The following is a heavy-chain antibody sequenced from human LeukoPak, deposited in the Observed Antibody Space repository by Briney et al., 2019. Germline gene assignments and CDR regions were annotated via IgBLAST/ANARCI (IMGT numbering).Heavy chain of an antibody. CDR1: GGSISSYY. CDR3: ARERWDWSGGSCYYYYMDV. J-gene: IGHJ6*03. D-gene: IGHD2-15*01. V-gene: IGHV4-59*01. CDR2: IYYSGST. Sequence: PSETLSLTCTVSGGSISSYYWSWIRQPPGKGLEWIGYIYYSGSTNYNPSLKSRVTISVDTSKNQFSLKLSSVTAADTAVYYCARERWDWSGGSCYYYYMDVWGKGTTVTVSS.